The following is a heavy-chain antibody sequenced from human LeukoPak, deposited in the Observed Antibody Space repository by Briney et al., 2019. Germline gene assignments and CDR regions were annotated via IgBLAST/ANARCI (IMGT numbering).Heavy chain of an antibody. CDR3: ARPYYDIWSAYVY. D-gene: IGHD3-3*01. CDR1: GFTFSGYA. J-gene: IGHJ4*02. Sequence: GGSLRLSCATSGFTFSGYAMHWVRQAPGKGLEYVSAISNGGGSTHYANSVKGRFTISRDNSKNTLYLQMGSLRAEDMAVYYCARPYYDIWSAYVYWGQGTLVTVSS. V-gene: IGHV3-64*01. CDR2: ISNGGGST.